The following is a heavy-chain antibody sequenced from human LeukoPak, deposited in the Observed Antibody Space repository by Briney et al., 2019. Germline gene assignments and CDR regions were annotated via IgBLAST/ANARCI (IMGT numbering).Heavy chain of an antibody. CDR2: INKDGRTI. V-gene: IGHV3-74*01. Sequence: GGSLRLSCAASGFTFDDYAMHWVRQAPGKGLVWVSRINKDGRTINYADSVKGRFTISRDNAKNTLYLQMNSLRAEDTAVYYCARGWTGYYAIDNWGQGTLVTVSS. D-gene: IGHD3/OR15-3a*01. CDR1: GFTFDDYA. CDR3: ARGWTGYYAIDN. J-gene: IGHJ4*02.